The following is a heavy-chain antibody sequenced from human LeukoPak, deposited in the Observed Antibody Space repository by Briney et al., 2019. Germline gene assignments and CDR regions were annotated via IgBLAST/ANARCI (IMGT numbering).Heavy chain of an antibody. Sequence: PSETLSLTCTVPGGSVSSYYWSWIRQPPQRGLEWIGYLSHSGSSDSNPSLKSRVTILVDTSKNQFSLKLTSVTAADTAVYYCARARYANAWYAFDIWGQGTMVTVSS. J-gene: IGHJ3*02. D-gene: IGHD2-2*01. CDR1: GGSVSSYY. CDR2: LSHSGSS. CDR3: ARARYANAWYAFDI. V-gene: IGHV4-59*02.